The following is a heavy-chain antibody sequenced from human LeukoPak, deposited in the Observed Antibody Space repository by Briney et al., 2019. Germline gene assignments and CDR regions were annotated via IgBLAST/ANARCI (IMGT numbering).Heavy chain of an antibody. CDR2: IYYSGST. CDR1: GGSISSYY. J-gene: IGHJ5*02. V-gene: IGHV4-59*01. CDR3: ARDRDSSGWPNWFDP. D-gene: IGHD6-19*01. Sequence: SETLSLTCTVSGGSISSYYWRWLRPPPGKALEWIGYIYYSGSTNYNPSLKSRVTISVDTSKNQFSLKLSSVTAADTAVYYCARDRDSSGWPNWFDPWGQGTLVTVSS.